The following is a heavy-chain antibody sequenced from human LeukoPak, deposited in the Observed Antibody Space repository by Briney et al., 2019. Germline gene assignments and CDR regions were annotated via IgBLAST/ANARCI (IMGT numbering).Heavy chain of an antibody. V-gene: IGHV1-18*01. CDR3: ARVQTYYFDY. CDR2: ISAYNGNT. CDR1: GYTFTSYG. Sequence: ASVKVSCKASGYTFTSYGISWVRQAPGQGIEWMGWISAYNGNTNYKQEIQGRVTITTDTSTSTAYMELRSLRSDDTAVYYCARVQTYYFDYWGQGTLVTVSS. J-gene: IGHJ4*02.